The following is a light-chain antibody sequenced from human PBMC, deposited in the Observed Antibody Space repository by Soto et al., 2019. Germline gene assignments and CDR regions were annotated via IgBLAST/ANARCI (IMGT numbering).Light chain of an antibody. CDR3: QQYNSYLTWT. CDR1: QGIRSY. Sequence: DIQMTQSPSSLSASVGDRVTITCRASQGIRSYLAWYQQKPGRAPKLLMYIASTLQTGVPSRFSGSGSGTEFTLTISSLQPDDFATYYCQQYNSYLTWTFGQGTKVDIK. V-gene: IGKV1-9*01. J-gene: IGKJ1*01. CDR2: IAS.